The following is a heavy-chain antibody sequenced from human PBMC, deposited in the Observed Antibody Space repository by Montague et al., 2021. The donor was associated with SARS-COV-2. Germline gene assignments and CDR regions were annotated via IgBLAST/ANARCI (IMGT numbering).Heavy chain of an antibody. CDR1: GGSISPYY. V-gene: IGHV4-59*01. CDR2: IYYSGSA. D-gene: IGHD6-13*01. Sequence: SETLSLTCTVSGGSISPYYWNWIRQSPGKGLEWIGDIYYSGSATYNPSLESRVTISVDTSKNQFSLGLSSVTAADTAVYYCASGIWYANWGQGILVTVSS. J-gene: IGHJ1*01. CDR3: ASGIWYAN.